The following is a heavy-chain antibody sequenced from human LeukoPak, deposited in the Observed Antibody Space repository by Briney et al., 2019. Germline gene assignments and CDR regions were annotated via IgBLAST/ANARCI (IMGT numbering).Heavy chain of an antibody. J-gene: IGHJ5*02. CDR1: GGTFSSYA. V-gene: IGHV1-69*13. CDR3: ARDVYYYGSGSYYIGWFDP. Sequence: SVTVSCTASGGTFSSYAISWVRQAPGQGLEWMGGIIPIFGTANYAQKFQGRVTITADESTSTAYMELSSLRSEDTAVYYCARDVYYYGSGSYYIGWFDPWGQGTLVTVSS. CDR2: IIPIFGTA. D-gene: IGHD3-10*01.